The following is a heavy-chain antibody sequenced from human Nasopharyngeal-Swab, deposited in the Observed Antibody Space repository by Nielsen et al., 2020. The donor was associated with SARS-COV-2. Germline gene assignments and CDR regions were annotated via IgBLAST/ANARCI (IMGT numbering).Heavy chain of an antibody. CDR1: GFSVSGYY. CDR3: ARGTYTYAYGEY. CDR2: IYSGGTT. V-gene: IGHV3-53*01. D-gene: IGHD5-18*01. J-gene: IGHJ4*02. Sequence: GGSLRLSCAASGFSVSGYYMTWVRQAPGKGLEWVSTIYSGGTTNYADSVRGRFTISRDTFKNTLSLHMNSLKVEDTAMYYCARGTYTYAYGEYWGQGTLVTVSS.